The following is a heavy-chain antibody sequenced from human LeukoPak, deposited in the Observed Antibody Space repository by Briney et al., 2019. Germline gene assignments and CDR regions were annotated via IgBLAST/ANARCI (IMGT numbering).Heavy chain of an antibody. D-gene: IGHD3-10*01. CDR3: ARQSYYGSGSYSFDY. CDR2: IGPSDSYT. V-gene: IGHV5-10-1*01. CDR1: GYSFTSYW. J-gene: IGHJ4*02. Sequence: GESLKISCKGSGYSFTSYWISWVRQMPGKGLEWMGRIGPSDSYTNYSPSFQGHVTISADKSISTAYLQWSSLKASDTAMYYCARQSYYGSGSYSFDYWGQGTLVTVSS.